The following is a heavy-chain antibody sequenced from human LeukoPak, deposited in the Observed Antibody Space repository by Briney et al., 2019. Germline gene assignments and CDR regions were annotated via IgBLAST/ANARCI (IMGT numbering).Heavy chain of an antibody. CDR2: INHSGST. J-gene: IGHJ2*01. CDR1: GGSFSGYY. Sequence: PSETLSLTCAVYGGSFSGYYWSWIRQPPGKGLEWIGEINHSGSTNYNPSLKSRVTISVDTSKNQFSLKLSSVTAADTAVYYCARKRYSSSWYTDWYFDLWGRGTLVA. CDR3: ARKRYSSSWYTDWYFDL. V-gene: IGHV4-34*01. D-gene: IGHD6-13*01.